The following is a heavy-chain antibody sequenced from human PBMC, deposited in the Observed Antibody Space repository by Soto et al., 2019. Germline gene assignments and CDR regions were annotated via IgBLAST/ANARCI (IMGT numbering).Heavy chain of an antibody. CDR2: IIPIFGTA. Sequence: ASVKVSCKASGGTFSSYAISWVRQAPVQGLEWMGGIIPIFGTANYAQKFQGRVTITADKSTSTAYMELSSLRSEDTAVYYCARDSFYPGSGWYEAYNWFDPWGQGTLVTVS. J-gene: IGHJ5*02. CDR1: GGTFSSYA. V-gene: IGHV1-69*06. CDR3: ARDSFYPGSGWYEAYNWFDP. D-gene: IGHD6-19*01.